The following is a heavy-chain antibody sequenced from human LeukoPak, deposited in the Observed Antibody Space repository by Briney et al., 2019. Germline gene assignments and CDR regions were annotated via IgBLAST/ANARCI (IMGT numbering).Heavy chain of an antibody. Sequence: SVKVSCKASGGTFSSYAISWVRQAPGQGLEWMGGIIPIFGTANYAQKFQGRVTITADKSTSTAYMELSSLRSDDTAVYYCARDAVVVPAAVRYYYYYMDVWGKGTTVTISS. D-gene: IGHD2-2*01. CDR2: IIPIFGTA. V-gene: IGHV1-69*06. CDR1: GGTFSSYA. J-gene: IGHJ6*03. CDR3: ARDAVVVPAAVRYYYYYMDV.